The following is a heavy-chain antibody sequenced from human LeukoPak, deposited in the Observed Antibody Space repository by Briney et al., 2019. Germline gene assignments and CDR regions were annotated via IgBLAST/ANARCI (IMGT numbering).Heavy chain of an antibody. D-gene: IGHD2/OR15-2a*01. CDR2: IAWDGTKT. V-gene: IGHV3-43*01. J-gene: IGHJ4*02. CDR1: GFDFDDYT. Sequence: PGGSLRLSCAASGFDFDDYTMHWVRQVPGKGLEWVSLIAWDGTKTFYSDSVKGRFIISRDNSKRFLYLQMSSLRSEDTALYYCARDASLFVMPDVSSPNFDSWGQGTLVTVSS. CDR3: ARDASLFVMPDVSSPNFDS.